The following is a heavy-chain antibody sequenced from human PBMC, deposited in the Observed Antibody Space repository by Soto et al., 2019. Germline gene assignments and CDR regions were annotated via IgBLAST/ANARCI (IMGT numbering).Heavy chain of an antibody. J-gene: IGHJ4*02. Sequence: ASVKVSCKASGYTFSSYGISWVRQAPGQRLEWMGWINAGNGNTKYSQKFQGRVTITRDTSASTAYMELSSLRSEDTAVYYCARDRRSSGWVYWGQGTLVTVSS. CDR2: INAGNGNT. D-gene: IGHD6-19*01. CDR1: GYTFSSYG. V-gene: IGHV1-3*01. CDR3: ARDRRSSGWVY.